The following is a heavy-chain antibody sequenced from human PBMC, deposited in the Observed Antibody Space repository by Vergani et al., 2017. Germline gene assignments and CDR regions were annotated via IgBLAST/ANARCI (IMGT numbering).Heavy chain of an antibody. CDR1: GFTFSSYE. J-gene: IGHJ6*02. Sequence: EVQLVESGGGLVKPGGSLRLSCAASGFTFSSYEMNWVRQAPGKGLEWVSYISSSGSTIYYADSVKGRFPISRDNAKNSLYLQMNSLRAEDTAVYYCARAPGGYSYGSYGMDVWGQGTTVTVSS. V-gene: IGHV3-48*03. CDR2: ISSSGSTI. D-gene: IGHD5-18*01. CDR3: ARAPGGYSYGSYGMDV.